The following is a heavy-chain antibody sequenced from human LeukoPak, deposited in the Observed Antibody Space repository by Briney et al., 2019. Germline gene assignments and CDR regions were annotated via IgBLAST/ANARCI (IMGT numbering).Heavy chain of an antibody. Sequence: GASVKVSCKASGYTFTSYDINWERQATGQGLEWMGWINSNSGGTNYAQKFQGRVTMTRDTSISTAYMELSRLRSDDTAVYYCASSYCSSTSCYNFDYWGQGTLVTVSS. D-gene: IGHD2-2*01. V-gene: IGHV1-2*02. J-gene: IGHJ4*02. CDR1: GYTFTSYD. CDR3: ASSYCSSTSCYNFDY. CDR2: INSNSGGT.